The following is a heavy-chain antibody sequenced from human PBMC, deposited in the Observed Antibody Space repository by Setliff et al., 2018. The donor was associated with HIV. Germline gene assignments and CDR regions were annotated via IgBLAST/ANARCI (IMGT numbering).Heavy chain of an antibody. CDR1: GYTFTGYF. J-gene: IGHJ5*02. D-gene: IGHD3-10*01. Sequence: ASVKVSCKASGYTFTGYFIHWVRQAPGQGLEWMGRINPNSGGTNYAQKFQGRVTMTRDTSIATDYMDLSRLTSDDTAVYYCAKDSDFGGTTNWFDPWGQGTLVTVSS. CDR2: INPNSGGT. CDR3: AKDSDFGGTTNWFDP. V-gene: IGHV1-2*06.